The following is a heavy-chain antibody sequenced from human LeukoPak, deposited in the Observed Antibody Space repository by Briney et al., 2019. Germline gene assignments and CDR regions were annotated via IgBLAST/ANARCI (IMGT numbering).Heavy chain of an antibody. Sequence: ASVMVSCKASGYTFTSYGISWVRQAPGQGLEWMGWISAYNGNTNYAQKLQGRVTMTTDTSTSTAYMELRSLRSDDTAVYYCARDGGDYGDYLYYFDYWGQGTLVTVSS. CDR2: ISAYNGNT. CDR1: GYTFTSYG. CDR3: ARDGGDYGDYLYYFDY. J-gene: IGHJ4*02. V-gene: IGHV1-18*01. D-gene: IGHD4-17*01.